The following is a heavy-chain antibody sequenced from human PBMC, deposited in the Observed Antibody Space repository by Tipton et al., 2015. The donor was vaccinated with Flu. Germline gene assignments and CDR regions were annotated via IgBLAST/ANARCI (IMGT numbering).Heavy chain of an antibody. V-gene: IGHV4-61*01. CDR2: VYYSGST. CDR1: GGSVTSGSYY. CDR3: ARDSTAHFCVSSTCRNNYNYGLDV. D-gene: IGHD2-8*01. Sequence: LRLSCTVSGGSVTSGSYYWNWVRQSPGKGLEWISYVYYSGSTNYNPSLKSRVAMSIDKSKNQFSLRLSSVTPADTAVYYCARDSTAHFCVSSTCRNNYNYGLDVWGQGTTVTVS. J-gene: IGHJ6*02.